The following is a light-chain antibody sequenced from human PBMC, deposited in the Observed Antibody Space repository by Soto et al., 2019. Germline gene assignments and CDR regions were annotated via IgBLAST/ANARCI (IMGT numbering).Light chain of an antibody. V-gene: IGLV2-8*01. Sequence: QSALTQPPSASGSPGQSVTISCTGTKNNIGGYDFVSWYQHHPGKAPRLIIYEVVQRPSGVPDRFSGSKSGNTASLTICGLQAADEADYFCKSYAGSNTYVFGRGTKLTVL. J-gene: IGLJ1*01. CDR1: KNNIGGYDF. CDR3: KSYAGSNTYV. CDR2: EVV.